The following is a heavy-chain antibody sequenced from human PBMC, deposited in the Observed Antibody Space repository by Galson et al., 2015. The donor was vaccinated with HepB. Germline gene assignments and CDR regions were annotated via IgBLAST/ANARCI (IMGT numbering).Heavy chain of an antibody. Sequence: SLRLSCAASGFTFSSYWMHWVRQAPGKGLVWVSRINSDGSSTSYADSVKGRFTISRDNAKNTLYLQMNSLRAEDTAVYYGARGGFGGDYFDYWGQGTLVTVSS. CDR2: INSDGSST. J-gene: IGHJ4*02. D-gene: IGHD3-10*01. V-gene: IGHV3-74*01. CDR3: ARGGFGGDYFDY. CDR1: GFTFSSYW.